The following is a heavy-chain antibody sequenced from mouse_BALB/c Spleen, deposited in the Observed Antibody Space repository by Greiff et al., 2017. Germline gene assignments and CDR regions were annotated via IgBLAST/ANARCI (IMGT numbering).Heavy chain of an antibody. D-gene: IGHD1-1*01. Sequence: QVQLKQSGPGLVQPSQSLSITCTVSGFSLTSYGVHWVRQSPGKGLEWLGVIWSGGSTDYNAAFISRLSISKDNSKSQVFFKMNSLQANDTAIYYCARDYGSSYAYWYFDVWGAGTTVTVAS. V-gene: IGHV2-2*02. CDR3: ARDYGSSYAYWYFDV. CDR1: GFSLTSYG. CDR2: IWSGGST. J-gene: IGHJ1*01.